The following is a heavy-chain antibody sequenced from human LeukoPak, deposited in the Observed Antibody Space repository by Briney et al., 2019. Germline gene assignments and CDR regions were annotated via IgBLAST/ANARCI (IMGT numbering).Heavy chain of an antibody. CDR2: ISAYIGNT. CDR1: GYTFTSYG. J-gene: IGHJ4*02. CDR3: AASSIAALSSDY. D-gene: IGHD6-6*01. V-gene: IGHV1-18*01. Sequence: ASVKVSCKASGYTFTSYGISWVRQVPGQALEWMGWISAYIGNTNYAQKLQGRVTMTTDTSTSTAYMELRSLRSDDTAVYYCAASSIAALSSDYWGQGTLVTVSS.